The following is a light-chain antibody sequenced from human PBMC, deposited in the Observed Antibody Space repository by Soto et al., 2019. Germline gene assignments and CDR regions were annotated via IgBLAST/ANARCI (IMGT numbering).Light chain of an antibody. J-gene: IGKJ2*01. CDR2: DAY. V-gene: IGKV1-5*01. CDR3: QQYISYPYT. CDR1: QTTNTW. Sequence: VDRVTIPCRASQTTNTWLAWYQQKPGTAPKLLIYDAYSLEGGVPSRFSESGSGTEFTLTISSLQPDDCATYYCQQYISYPYTFGQGTKQEIK.